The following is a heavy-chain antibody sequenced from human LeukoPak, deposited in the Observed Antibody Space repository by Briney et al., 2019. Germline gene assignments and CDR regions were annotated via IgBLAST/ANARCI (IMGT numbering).Heavy chain of an antibody. Sequence: GESLKISCKGSGYSFTSYWIGWARQMPGKGLEWMGIIYPGDSDTRYSPSFQGQVTISADKSISTAYLQWSSLKASDTAMYYCARYIPVVPAAKSLYYMDVWGKGTTVTVSS. V-gene: IGHV5-51*01. CDR1: GYSFTSYW. CDR3: ARYIPVVPAAKSLYYMDV. CDR2: IYPGDSDT. J-gene: IGHJ6*03. D-gene: IGHD2-2*01.